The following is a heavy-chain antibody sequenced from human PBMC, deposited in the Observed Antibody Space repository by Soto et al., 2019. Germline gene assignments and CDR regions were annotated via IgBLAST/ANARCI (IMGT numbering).Heavy chain of an antibody. J-gene: IGHJ4*02. CDR3: ATYFDCYDY. CDR1: GGSINNNNYY. V-gene: IGHV4-31*03. D-gene: IGHD3-9*01. CDR2: IYYSGST. Sequence: SETLSLTCTVSGGSINNNNYYWSWIRQHPGQGLAWIGYIYYSGSTYYNPSLKGRVTISVDTSKNQFSLNLSSMTAADRAVYYCATYFDCYDYWGQGTLVTVSS.